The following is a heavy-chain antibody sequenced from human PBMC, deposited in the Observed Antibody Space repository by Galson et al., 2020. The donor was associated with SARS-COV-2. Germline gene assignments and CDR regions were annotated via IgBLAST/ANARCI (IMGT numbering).Heavy chain of an antibody. Sequence: SETLYLTCAVYGGNISGYYWSWIRQPPGKGLEWIGEINHSGSTNYNPSLNSRVTISIDTSKNQFSLKLSSVTAADTAVYYCARGTRDITMIVMIVTTVSYYLDYWGQGTLVTVSS. CDR1: GGNISGYY. J-gene: IGHJ4*02. D-gene: IGHD3-22*01. CDR2: INHSGST. CDR3: ARGTRDITMIVMIVTTVSYYLDY. V-gene: IGHV4-34*01.